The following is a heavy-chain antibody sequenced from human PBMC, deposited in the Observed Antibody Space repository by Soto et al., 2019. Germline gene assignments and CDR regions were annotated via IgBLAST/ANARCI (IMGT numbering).Heavy chain of an antibody. V-gene: IGHV1-69*01. CDR2: IIPIPGTA. CDR3: ARSQGSSTSLEIYYYYYYGMDV. Sequence: QVQLVQSGAEVEKPGSSVKVSCKASGCTFGSYAISWVRRAPGQGLEWMGGIIPIPGTANYAQKFQGRVTIAADESTSTAYMELSSLRSEDTAVYYCARSQGSSTSLEIYYYYYYGMDVWGQGTTVTVSS. J-gene: IGHJ6*02. D-gene: IGHD2-2*01. CDR1: GCTFGSYA.